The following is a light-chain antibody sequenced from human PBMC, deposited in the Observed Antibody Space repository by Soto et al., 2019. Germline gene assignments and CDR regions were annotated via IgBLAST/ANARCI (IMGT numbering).Light chain of an antibody. CDR2: DVS. V-gene: IGLV2-14*01. CDR3: SSYTTSNTRQIV. J-gene: IGLJ1*01. Sequence: LTQPASVSGSPGQSINISCTGTSSDVGGYNYVSWYQQHPGKAPKFMIYDVSNRPSGVSNRFSGSKSGNTASLTIPGLQAEDEADYYCSSYTTSNTRQIVFGTGTKVTVL. CDR1: SSDVGGYNY.